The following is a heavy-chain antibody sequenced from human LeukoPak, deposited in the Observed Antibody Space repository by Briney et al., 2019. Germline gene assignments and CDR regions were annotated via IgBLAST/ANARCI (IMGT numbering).Heavy chain of an antibody. CDR1: GFTFRIYS. V-gene: IGHV3-30*02. J-gene: IGHJ4*02. D-gene: IGHD6-13*01. CDR3: AAQQFSKAAAVNY. CDR2: IQYGGTNK. Sequence: GGSLRLSCAASGFTFRIYSLHWVRQAPGKGLEWVAFIQYGGTNKYYADSVKGRFTISRDDSKNTLFLQMNSLRAEDTAVYYCAAQQFSKAAAVNYWGQGTLVTVSS.